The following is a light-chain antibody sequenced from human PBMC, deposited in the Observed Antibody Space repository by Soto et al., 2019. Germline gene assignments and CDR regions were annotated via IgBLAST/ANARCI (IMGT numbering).Light chain of an antibody. Sequence: IVLTQSPGTLSLSPGERATLSCRASQSVSSSYLAWYQQKPGQAPRLLMYGASSRDTAIPDRFSGSGSGTDFTLTISRLEPEDFAVYYCQQYGSSPITFGPGTRLEIK. V-gene: IGKV3-20*01. CDR1: QSVSSSY. CDR2: GAS. J-gene: IGKJ5*01. CDR3: QQYGSSPIT.